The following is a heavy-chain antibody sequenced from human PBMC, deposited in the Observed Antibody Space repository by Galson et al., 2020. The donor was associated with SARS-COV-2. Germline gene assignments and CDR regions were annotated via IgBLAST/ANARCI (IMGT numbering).Heavy chain of an antibody. CDR1: GGSIPSSNW. J-gene: IGHJ4*02. CDR2: IFHSGSA. V-gene: IGHV4-4*02. D-gene: IGHD4-17*01. Sequence: SETLSLTCAVSGGSIPSSNWWTWVRQPPGKGLEWIGEIFHSGSANYNPSLKSPVTISLDKSKNQLSLILRSVTAADTAVYYCVRDYGESHYFDYWGQGILVTVSS. CDR3: VRDYGESHYFDY.